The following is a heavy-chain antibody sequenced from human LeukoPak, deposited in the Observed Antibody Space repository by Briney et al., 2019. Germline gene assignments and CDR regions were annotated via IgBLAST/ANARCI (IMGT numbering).Heavy chain of an antibody. CDR2: INHSGST. CDR3: ATPGYIYGLFDY. D-gene: IGHD5-18*01. CDR1: GRSFSGYS. J-gene: IGHJ4*02. V-gene: IGHV4-34*01. Sequence: SETLSLTCAVYGRSFSGYSWRWIRQPPGKRLEWIGEINHSGSTNYNPSLKSRVTISVDTSKNQLSLKLSSVTAADTAVYYCATPGYIYGLFDYWGQGTLVTGSS.